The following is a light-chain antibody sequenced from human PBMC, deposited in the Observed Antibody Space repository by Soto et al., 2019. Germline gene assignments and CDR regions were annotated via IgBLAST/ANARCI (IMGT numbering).Light chain of an antibody. J-gene: IGKJ2*01. CDR1: QSVSSN. CDR2: RAS. Sequence: EIVMTQSPATLSVSPGERATLSCRASQSVSSNLAWYQQKPGQAPRLLIYRASTRAAGIPDTFSGSGSGTEFTLTISRLQSEDFAVYYCQQYNDWPYNFGQGTKLDIK. CDR3: QQYNDWPYN. V-gene: IGKV3-15*01.